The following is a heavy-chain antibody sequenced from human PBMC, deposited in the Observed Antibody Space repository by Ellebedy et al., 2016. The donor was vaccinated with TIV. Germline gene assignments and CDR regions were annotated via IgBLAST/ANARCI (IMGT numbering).Heavy chain of an antibody. CDR2: ISASSNTT. Sequence: GESLKISCGGSGFTFSKHSMNWVRQAPGKGLEWVSYISASSNTTYYADSVRGRFSISRDNAKNSLFLHMDSLRAEDTAVYYCARDRRQWLASDYWGQGTTVTVSS. J-gene: IGHJ4*03. D-gene: IGHD6-19*01. V-gene: IGHV3-48*01. CDR1: GFTFSKHS. CDR3: ARDRRQWLASDY.